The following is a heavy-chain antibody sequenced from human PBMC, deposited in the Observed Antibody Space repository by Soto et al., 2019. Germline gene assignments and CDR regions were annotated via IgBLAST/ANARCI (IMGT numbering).Heavy chain of an antibody. CDR2: IHFNGNT. CDR1: GGSITSYY. V-gene: IGHV4-59*01. D-gene: IGHD5-12*01. CDR3: AREGNLGRWLQPLDF. J-gene: IGHJ4*02. Sequence: SETLSLTCPVSGGSITSYYWSWIRQPPGKGLEWIGNIHFNGNTKYNPSLKSRVTMSVDTSKNQFSLKLISVTAADTAKYFCAREGNLGRWLQPLDFWGQGTLVTVSS.